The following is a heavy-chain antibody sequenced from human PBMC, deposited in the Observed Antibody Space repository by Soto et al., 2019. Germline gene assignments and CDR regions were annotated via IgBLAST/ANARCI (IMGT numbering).Heavy chain of an antibody. CDR1: GYTFTSYD. V-gene: IGHV1-8*01. D-gene: IGHD5-12*01. Sequence: GASVKVSCKASGYTFTSYDINWVRQATGQGLEWMGWMNPNSGNTGYAQKFQGRVTMTRNTSISTAYMELSSLRSEDTAVYYCARIQDYSGYVFASYYYMDVWGKGTTVTVSS. CDR3: ARIQDYSGYVFASYYYMDV. CDR2: MNPNSGNT. J-gene: IGHJ6*03.